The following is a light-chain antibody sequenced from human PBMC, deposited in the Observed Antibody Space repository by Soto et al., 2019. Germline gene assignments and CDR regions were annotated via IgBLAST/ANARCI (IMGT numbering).Light chain of an antibody. Sequence: EIVLTQSPGTLSLSPGERATLSCRASQSVSSSYLAWYQQKPGQAPRLLIYGASSRATGIPDRFSGSGSGTGFTLTISRLETEDFAVYYCQQYGSSPYHLSRAFTFGPGTKVDIK. CDR3: QQYGSSPYHLSRAFT. CDR2: GAS. J-gene: IGKJ3*01. CDR1: QSVSSSY. V-gene: IGKV3-20*01.